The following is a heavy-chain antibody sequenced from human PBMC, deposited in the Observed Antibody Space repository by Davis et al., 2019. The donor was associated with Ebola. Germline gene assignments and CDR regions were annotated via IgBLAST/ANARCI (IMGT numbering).Heavy chain of an antibody. CDR1: GFTFSSFG. V-gene: IGHV3-30*12. CDR3: AKDGGDIFDY. Sequence: GESLKISCAASGFTFSSFGMHWVRQAPGKGLEWVAVISYDGSNKYYADSVKGRFTISRDNSKNTLYLQMNSLRAEDTAVYYCAKDGGDIFDYWGQGTLVTVSS. CDR2: ISYDGSNK. D-gene: IGHD2-21*01. J-gene: IGHJ4*02.